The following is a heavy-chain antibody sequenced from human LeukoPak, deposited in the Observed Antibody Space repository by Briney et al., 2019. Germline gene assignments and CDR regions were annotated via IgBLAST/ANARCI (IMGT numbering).Heavy chain of an antibody. J-gene: IGHJ4*02. CDR3: ARQAYTTMAYIDY. CDR2: ISGSGGTT. D-gene: IGHD5-18*01. Sequence: PGGSLRLSCAASGFTFRSYALSWVRQAPGKGLEGVSVISGSGGTTYYADSVKGRFTISRDNSKNTLFLQMNSLRADDTAVYYCARQAYTTMAYIDYWGQGTLVTVSS. V-gene: IGHV3-23*01. CDR1: GFTFRSYA.